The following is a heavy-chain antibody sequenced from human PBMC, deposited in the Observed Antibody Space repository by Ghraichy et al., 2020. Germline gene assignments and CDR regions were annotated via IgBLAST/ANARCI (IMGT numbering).Heavy chain of an antibody. CDR2: INHSGST. J-gene: IGHJ4*02. V-gene: IGHV4-34*01. CDR1: GASFSGYY. CDR3: VSSQWVVCAWFGY. D-gene: IGHD6-19*01. Sequence: TISCAVYGASFSGYYWSWIRQPPGKGLEWIGEINHSGSTNYNPSLKSRVTISVDTSRNQFSLNLSSVTAADTVAYYCVSSQWVVCAWFGYWGQGTLVTVSS.